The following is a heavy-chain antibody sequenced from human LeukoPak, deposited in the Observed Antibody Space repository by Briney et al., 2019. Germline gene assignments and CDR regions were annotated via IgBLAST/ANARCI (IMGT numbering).Heavy chain of an antibody. CDR3: TTGYCSGGSCYDSDY. CDR1: GFTFGDYA. V-gene: IGHV3-49*03. D-gene: IGHD2-15*01. CDR2: IRSKAYGGTT. J-gene: IGHJ4*02. Sequence: PGGSLRLSCTASGFTFGDYAMSWFRQAPGKGLEWVGFIRSKAYGGTTEYAASVKGRFTISRDDSKSIAYLQMNSLKTEDTAVYYCTTGYCSGGSCYDSDYWGQGTLVTVSS.